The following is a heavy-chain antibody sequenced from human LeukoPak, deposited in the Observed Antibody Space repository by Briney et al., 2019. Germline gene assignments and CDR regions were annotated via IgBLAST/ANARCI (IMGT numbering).Heavy chain of an antibody. Sequence: TLSLTCTVSGGSISSSSYYWSWIRQPAGKGLEWIGRIYTSGSTNYNPPLKSRVTMSVDTSKNQFSLKLSSVTAADTAVYYCARDNCSSTSCYVGWFDPWGQGTLVTVSS. V-gene: IGHV4-61*02. D-gene: IGHD2-2*01. CDR3: ARDNCSSTSCYVGWFDP. CDR1: GGSISSSSYY. J-gene: IGHJ5*02. CDR2: IYTSGST.